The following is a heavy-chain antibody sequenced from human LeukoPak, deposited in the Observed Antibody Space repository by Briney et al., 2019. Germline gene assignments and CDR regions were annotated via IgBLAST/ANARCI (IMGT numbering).Heavy chain of an antibody. CDR2: ISCCRGIT. J-gene: IGHJ3*02. V-gene: IGHV3-23*01. D-gene: IGHD1-26*01. CDR3: AKAAYSGSFPTTDSFDI. CDR1: GFNFSSYP. Sequence: GGALRLSCSAYGFNFSSYPMSSVRQAPGKGLEKVSAISCCRGITYDADSVNGRFTISRDNSKNTLYLQMNSLRAGDTAVYYCAKAAYSGSFPTTDSFDIWGQGTMVTVSS.